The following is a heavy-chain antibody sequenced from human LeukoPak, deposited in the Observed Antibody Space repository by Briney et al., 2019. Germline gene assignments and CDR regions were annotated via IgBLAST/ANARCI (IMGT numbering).Heavy chain of an antibody. J-gene: IGHJ4*02. CDR1: GFTFTNYA. V-gene: IGHV3-23*01. D-gene: IGHD3-22*01. CDR2: ISSTAGIT. Sequence: PGGSLRLSCAASGFTFTNYAMSWVRQAPGKGLEWVSAISSTAGITYYAGSVKGRFTISRDNSKNTLDLQTNSLRAEDTAVYYCAKQSITYNYESSGSPPDYWGQGTLVTVSS. CDR3: AKQSITYNYESSGSPPDY.